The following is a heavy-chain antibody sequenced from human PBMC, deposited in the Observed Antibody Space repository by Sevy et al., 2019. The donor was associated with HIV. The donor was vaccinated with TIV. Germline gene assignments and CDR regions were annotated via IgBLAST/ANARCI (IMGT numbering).Heavy chain of an antibody. CDR3: AGDRGVGTSSYGLDV. D-gene: IGHD3-10*01. V-gene: IGHV3-21*01. CDR2: ISSASSYI. J-gene: IGHJ6*02. CDR1: AFTFSGYS. Sequence: GGSLRLSCAASAFTFSGYSMSWVRQAPGKGLEWVSSISSASSYIYYADSVKGRFAISRDNAKNSLYLQMNSLRAEDTAVYYCAGDRGVGTSSYGLDVCGQGTTVTVSS.